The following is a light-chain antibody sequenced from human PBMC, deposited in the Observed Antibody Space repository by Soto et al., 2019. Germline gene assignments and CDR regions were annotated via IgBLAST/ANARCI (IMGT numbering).Light chain of an antibody. J-gene: IGLJ2*01. V-gene: IGLV2-14*01. CDR1: NSDVGGYTS. Sequence: QPVLTQPASVSGSPGQSITISCTGTNSDVGGYTSVSWYQQHPGKAPKLMIYEVSNRPSGVSNRFSGSKSGNTASLTISGLQAEDEADYYCSSYTGSSTYVIFGGGTKLTVL. CDR2: EVS. CDR3: SSYTGSSTYVI.